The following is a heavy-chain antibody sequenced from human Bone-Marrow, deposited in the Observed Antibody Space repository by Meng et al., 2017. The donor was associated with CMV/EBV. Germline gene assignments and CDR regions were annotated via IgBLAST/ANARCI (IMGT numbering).Heavy chain of an antibody. J-gene: IGHJ4*02. D-gene: IGHD3-10*01. V-gene: IGHV3-30*02. Sequence: GESLKISCAASGFIFSSYAMYWVRQAPGEGLQWVAFIRSDGTNIHYRDSVKGRFTISRDNSKNTLYLQMNSLRAEDPAVYYCSFGWESYYGVPVNFDYWGQGTLVTVSS. CDR3: SFGWESYYGVPVNFDY. CDR1: GFIFSSYA. CDR2: IRSDGTNI.